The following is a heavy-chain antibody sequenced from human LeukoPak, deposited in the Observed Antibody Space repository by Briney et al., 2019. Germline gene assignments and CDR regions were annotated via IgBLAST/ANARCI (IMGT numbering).Heavy chain of an antibody. CDR1: GFTFSSYA. J-gene: IGHJ5*02. CDR3: ATGSQWLVPHRCFGP. V-gene: IGHV3-30*02. CDR2: IQYDGSNK. D-gene: IGHD6-19*01. Sequence: GGSLRLSCAASGFTFSSYAMHWVRQAPGKGLEWVAFIQYDGSNKYYADSVKGRFTISRDNSKNILYLQMNSLRTEDTAVYYCATGSQWLVPHRCFGPWGQGTLVTVSS.